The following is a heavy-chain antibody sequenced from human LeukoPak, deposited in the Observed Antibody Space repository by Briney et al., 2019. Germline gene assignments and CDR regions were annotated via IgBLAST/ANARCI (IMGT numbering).Heavy chain of an antibody. V-gene: IGHV4-34*01. D-gene: IGHD4-11*01. CDR1: GSSFIGFD. CDR2: INEGGDT. J-gene: IGHJ6*03. CDR3: ARGLGWKVTTMGLSYMDV. Sequence: SETLSLTCAVYGSSFIGFDWSWVRQAPGKGLEWIGEINEGGDTKYNPSLKSRVTLSVDTSRNEFSLKIRSVTAADTAVYYCARGLGWKVTTMGLSYMDVWGEGASVTVSS.